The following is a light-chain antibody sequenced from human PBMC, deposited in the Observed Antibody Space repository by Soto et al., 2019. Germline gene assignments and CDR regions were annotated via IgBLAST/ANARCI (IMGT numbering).Light chain of an antibody. J-gene: IGLJ2*01. CDR1: SSNIGAGYD. CDR2: GNS. CDR3: QSYDSSLSVV. Sequence: QSVLTQPPSVSGAPGQRVTISCTGSSSNIGAGYDVHWYQQLPGTAPKLLISGNSNRPSGVPDRFSGSKSATSASLAITGLQAEDEADYYCQSYDSSLSVVFGGGTKVTVL. V-gene: IGLV1-40*01.